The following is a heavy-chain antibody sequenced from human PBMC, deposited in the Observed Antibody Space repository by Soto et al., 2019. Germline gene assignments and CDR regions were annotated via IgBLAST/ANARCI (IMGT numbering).Heavy chain of an antibody. CDR1: GDSISSSSCY. D-gene: IGHD5-12*01. CDR3: ACGYSGFGN. CDR2: IYYSGST. V-gene: IGHV4-39*01. J-gene: IGHJ4*02. Sequence: SETLSLTCTVSGDSISSSSCYWGWIRQPPGKGLEWIGSIYYSGSTYYNPSLKSRVTISVDTSKNQFSLKLSSVTAADTAVYYCACGYSGFGNWGQGTLVTVSS.